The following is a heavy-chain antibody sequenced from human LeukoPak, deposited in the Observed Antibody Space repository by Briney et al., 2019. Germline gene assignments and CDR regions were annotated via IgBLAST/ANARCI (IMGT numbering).Heavy chain of an antibody. CDR1: GYTFTGYY. D-gene: IGHD1-26*01. V-gene: IGHV1-2*02. Sequence: GASVKVSCKASGYTFTGYYMHWVRQAPGQGLEWMGWINPNSGGTNYAQKFQGRVTMTRDTSISTAYMELSRLRSDDTAVYYCAREFRSGSYSVGWFDPWGQGTLVTVSS. CDR3: AREFRSGSYSVGWFDP. J-gene: IGHJ5*02. CDR2: INPNSGGT.